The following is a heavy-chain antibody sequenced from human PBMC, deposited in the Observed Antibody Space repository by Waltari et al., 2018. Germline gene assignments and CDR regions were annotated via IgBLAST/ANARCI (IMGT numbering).Heavy chain of an antibody. V-gene: IGHV4-39*01. CDR1: GGSISSSSYY. J-gene: IGHJ5*02. D-gene: IGHD6-19*01. CDR2: IYYSGST. Sequence: QLQLQESGPGLVKPSETLSLTCTVSGGSISSSSYYWGWIRQPPGKGLEWIGSIYYSGSTYYNPSLKSRFTISVDTSKNQFSLKLSSLTAADTAVYYCARQRWQWLVKGGYNWFDPWGQGTLVTVSS. CDR3: ARQRWQWLVKGGYNWFDP.